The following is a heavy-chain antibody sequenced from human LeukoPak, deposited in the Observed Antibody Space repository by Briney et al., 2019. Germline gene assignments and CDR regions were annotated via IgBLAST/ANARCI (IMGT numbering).Heavy chain of an antibody. CDR3: ARPKGWSSSFLIPTNNWFDP. J-gene: IGHJ5*02. D-gene: IGHD6-6*01. CDR2: IIPIFGTT. CDR1: GGTFSSYV. V-gene: IGHV1-69*13. Sequence: SVKVSCKAFGGTFSSYVINWVRQAPGQGLERMGGIIPIFGTTNYAQKFQGRVTITADESTNTVYMELSSLRSEDTAVYYCARPKGWSSSFLIPTNNWFDPWGQGTLVTVSS.